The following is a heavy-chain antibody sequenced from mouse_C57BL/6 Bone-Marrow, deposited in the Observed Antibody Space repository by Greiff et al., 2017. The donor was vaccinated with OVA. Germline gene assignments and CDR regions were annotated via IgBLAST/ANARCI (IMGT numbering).Heavy chain of an antibody. CDR3: APTTVVGGDWYFDV. V-gene: IGHV1-74*01. CDR1: GYTFTSYW. J-gene: IGHJ1*03. Sequence: QVQLKQPGAELVKPGASVKVSCKASGYTFTSYWMHWVKQRPGQGLEWIGRIHPSDSDTNYNQKFKGKATLTVDKSSSTAYMQLSSLTSEDSAVYYCAPTTVVGGDWYFDVWGTGTTVTVSS. CDR2: IHPSDSDT. D-gene: IGHD1-1*01.